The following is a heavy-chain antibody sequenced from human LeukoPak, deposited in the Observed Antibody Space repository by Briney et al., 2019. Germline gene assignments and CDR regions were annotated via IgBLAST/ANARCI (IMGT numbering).Heavy chain of an antibody. CDR3: AKVIIRWELATGFDY. V-gene: IGHV3-23*01. CDR1: GFTFSSYA. Sequence: GGSLRLSCAASGFTFSSYAMSWVRQAPGKGLEWVSAISGSGGSTYYADSVKGRFTISRDNSKNTLYLQMNSLRAEDTAVYYCAKVIIRWELATGFDYWGQGTLVTVSS. D-gene: IGHD1-26*01. CDR2: ISGSGGST. J-gene: IGHJ4*02.